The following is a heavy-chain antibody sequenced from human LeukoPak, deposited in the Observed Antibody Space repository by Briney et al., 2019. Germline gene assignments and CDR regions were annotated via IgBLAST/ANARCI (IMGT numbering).Heavy chain of an antibody. J-gene: IGHJ4*02. V-gene: IGHV1-8*01. D-gene: IGHD4-23*01. CDR2: MNPNSGNT. CDR3: ARNDHGGYFDY. CDR1: GYTFTSYD. Sequence: ASVTLSCKASGYTFTSYDINWVRQATGQGLEWMGWMNPNSGNTGYAQKFQGRVTITRNTSISTAYMELSSLRSEDTAVYYCARNDHGGYFDYWGQGTLVTVSS.